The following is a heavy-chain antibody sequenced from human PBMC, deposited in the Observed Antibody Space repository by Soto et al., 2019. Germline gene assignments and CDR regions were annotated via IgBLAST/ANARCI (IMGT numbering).Heavy chain of an antibody. CDR2: IYSGGST. Sequence: GSLRLSCAASGFTVISDYIIFFRQAPLKGLEWVSVIYSGGSTYYADSVRGRFTISRDNSKNTLYLQMKSLRAEDTAVYYCARDPPATRHGMDVWGQGTTVTVSS. CDR3: ARDPPATRHGMDV. J-gene: IGHJ6*02. V-gene: IGHV3-53*01. CDR1: GFTVISDY.